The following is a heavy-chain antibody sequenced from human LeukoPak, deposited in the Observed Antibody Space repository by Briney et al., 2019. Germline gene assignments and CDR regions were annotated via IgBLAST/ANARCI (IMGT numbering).Heavy chain of an antibody. V-gene: IGHV3-21*01. J-gene: IGHJ4*02. CDR2: ISSSSSYI. CDR1: GFTFNTYG. D-gene: IGHD2-15*01. CDR3: ARLFGGSCSP. Sequence: PGGSLRLSCAASGFTFNTYGMSWVRHSPGKGLEWVSSISSSSSYIYYADSVKGRFTISRDNAKNSLYLQMNSLRAEDTAVYYCARLFGGSCSPWGQGTLVTVSS.